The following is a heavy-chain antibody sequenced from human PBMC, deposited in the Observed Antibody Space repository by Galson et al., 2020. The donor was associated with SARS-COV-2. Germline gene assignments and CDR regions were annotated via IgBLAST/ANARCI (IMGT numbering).Heavy chain of an antibody. V-gene: IGHV3-66*01. CDR1: GFTNGGSH. Sequence: TGGSPRLYCEASGFTNGGSHMSWVRQAPGKGLEWISVIYSGGSTYYADPMKGRFTISRDNSKNPLYLQIKSLRAEDTAVDYCARNMMVRGVVFDYWGQGTPVTFSS. D-gene: IGHD3-10*01. CDR2: IYSGGST. J-gene: IGHJ4*02. CDR3: ARNMMVRGVVFDY.